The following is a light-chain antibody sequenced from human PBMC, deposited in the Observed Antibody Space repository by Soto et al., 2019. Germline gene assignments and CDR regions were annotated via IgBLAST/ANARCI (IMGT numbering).Light chain of an antibody. CDR1: QSVLYSSNNKNY. CDR2: WAS. V-gene: IGKV4-1*01. Sequence: DIVMTQSPDPLAVSLGERATLNCKSSQSVLYSSNNKNYLAWYQQRPGQPPKLLVSWASAREAGVPERFSGSGSGTDFTLTISSLQAEDVAVYYCQQYYSNPRTFGQGTKVEIK. J-gene: IGKJ1*01. CDR3: QQYYSNPRT.